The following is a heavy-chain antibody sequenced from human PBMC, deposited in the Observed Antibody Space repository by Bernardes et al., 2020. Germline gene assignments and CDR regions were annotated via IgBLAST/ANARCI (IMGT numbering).Heavy chain of an antibody. CDR2: ISNSGNIT. D-gene: IGHD6-13*01. CDR3: AKGGGSWFDC. J-gene: IGHJ4*02. V-gene: IGHV3-23*01. CDR1: GFTFSRYT. Sequence: GGSLRLSCAASGFTFSRYTMSWVRRAPGKGLEWVSSISNSGNITYYADSVKGRFTISRDNSKNTLYLQVNSLRAEDTAVYYCAKGGGSWFDCWGQGTLATVSS.